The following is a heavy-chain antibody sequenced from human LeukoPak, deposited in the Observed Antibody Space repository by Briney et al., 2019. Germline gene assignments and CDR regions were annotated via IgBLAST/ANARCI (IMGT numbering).Heavy chain of an antibody. CDR1: GGSISRGSYF. CDR2: IYTSVST. CDR3: ARGALVPGMGSRPLRGFFY. D-gene: IGHD3-10*01. J-gene: IGHJ4*02. V-gene: IGHV4-30-4*01. Sequence: PSQTLSLTCTVSGGSISRGSYFWNWIRQPPGKGLEWIGYIYTSVSTYYNPSLESRVTISVDTSKNQFSLKLSSVTAADTAVYYCARGALVPGMGSRPLRGFFYWGQGTLVTVSS.